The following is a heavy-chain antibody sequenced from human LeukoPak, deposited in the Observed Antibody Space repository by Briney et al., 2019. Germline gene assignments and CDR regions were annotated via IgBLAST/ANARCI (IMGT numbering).Heavy chain of an antibody. J-gene: IGHJ4*02. CDR2: IIPIFGTA. Sequence: SVKVSCKASGGTFSSYAISWVRQAPGQGLEWMGGIIPIFGTANYAQKFQGRVTITTDKSTSTAYMELSSLRSEDTAVYYCARATVYSSGLDYWGQGTLVTVSS. D-gene: IGHD6-19*01. CDR1: GGTFSSYA. CDR3: ARATVYSSGLDY. V-gene: IGHV1-69*05.